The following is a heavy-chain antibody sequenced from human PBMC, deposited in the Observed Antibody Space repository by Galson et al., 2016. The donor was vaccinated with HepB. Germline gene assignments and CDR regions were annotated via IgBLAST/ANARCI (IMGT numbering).Heavy chain of an antibody. CDR1: GFTFGDYA. J-gene: IGHJ6*02. CDR2: ISWNSGSI. CDR3: TKDTRPRMAPRSDSICGMDV. D-gene: IGHD4-11*01. Sequence: SLRLSCAASGFTFGDYAMHWVRQAPGKGLEWVSGISWNSGSIDYADSVKGRFTISRDNAKNSLYLQMNSLRTEDTALYYCTKDTRPRMAPRSDSICGMDVWSQGTTVTVSS. V-gene: IGHV3-9*01.